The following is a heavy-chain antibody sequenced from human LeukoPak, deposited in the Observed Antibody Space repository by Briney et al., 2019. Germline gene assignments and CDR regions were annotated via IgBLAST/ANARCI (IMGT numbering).Heavy chain of an antibody. CDR1: GYSFTNYW. D-gene: IGHD5-24*01. CDR3: ARRSQMATIDFDY. J-gene: IGHJ4*02. V-gene: IGHV5-51*01. CDR2: IYPGDSDT. Sequence: GESLKISCKGSGYSFTNYWIGWVRQMPGKGLEWMGIIYPGDSDTKYSPSFQGQVTTSADESISTAYLQWSSLKASDTAMYYCARRSQMATIDFDYWGQGTLVTVSS.